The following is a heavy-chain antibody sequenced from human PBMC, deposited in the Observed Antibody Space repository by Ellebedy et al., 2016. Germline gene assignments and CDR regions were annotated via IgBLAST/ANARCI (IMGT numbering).Heavy chain of an antibody. Sequence: GGSLRLSXEGSGFNFRTYAMYWVRQTPVKGLQWVALISDDGNKQYYADSVKGRFTISRDNSKNTLSLQMNSLRAEDTAVYYCARDPPHAAYEEADDYWGQGTLVTVSS. J-gene: IGHJ4*02. CDR3: ARDPPHAAYEEADDY. CDR1: GFNFRTYA. V-gene: IGHV3-30*01. D-gene: IGHD5-12*01. CDR2: ISDDGNKQ.